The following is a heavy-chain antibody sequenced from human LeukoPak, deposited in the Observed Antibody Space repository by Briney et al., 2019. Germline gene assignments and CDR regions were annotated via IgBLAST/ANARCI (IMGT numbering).Heavy chain of an antibody. V-gene: IGHV4-61*02. D-gene: IGHD3-16*01. Sequence: SQTLSLTCTVSGGSISSGSYYWSWIRQPAGKGLEWIGRIYTSGSANYNPSLKSRVTISVDTSNNQFSLRLRSVSAADTAVYYCARMQEGAPYHFDYWGQGTLVTVSS. CDR1: GGSISSGSYY. J-gene: IGHJ4*02. CDR3: ARMQEGAPYHFDY. CDR2: IYTSGSA.